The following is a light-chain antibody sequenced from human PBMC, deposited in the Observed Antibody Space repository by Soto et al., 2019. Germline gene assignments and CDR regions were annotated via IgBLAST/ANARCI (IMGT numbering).Light chain of an antibody. J-gene: IGKJ1*01. CDR1: QSVSSN. Sequence: EIVMTQSPATLSVSPGERATLSCRASQSVSSNLAWYQQKPGQAPRLLIYGASTRATGIPARFSGSGSGTEFTLTISSLQSEDLAVYYCQQYNNPGPFGQGTKVEIK. V-gene: IGKV3-15*01. CDR2: GAS. CDR3: QQYNNPGP.